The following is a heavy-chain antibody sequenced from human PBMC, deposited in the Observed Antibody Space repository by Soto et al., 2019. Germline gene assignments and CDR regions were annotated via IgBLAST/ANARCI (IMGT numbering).Heavy chain of an antibody. CDR1: GGSISSSSYY. D-gene: IGHD4-17*01. J-gene: IGHJ4*02. Sequence: QLQLQESGPGLVKPSETLSLTCTVSGGSISSSSYYWGWIRQPPGKGLEWIGSIYYSGSTYYNPSLKSRVTISVDTSKNQFSLKLSSVTAADTAVYYCARGAYGDYVDPFDYWGQGTLVTVSS. V-gene: IGHV4-39*01. CDR2: IYYSGST. CDR3: ARGAYGDYVDPFDY.